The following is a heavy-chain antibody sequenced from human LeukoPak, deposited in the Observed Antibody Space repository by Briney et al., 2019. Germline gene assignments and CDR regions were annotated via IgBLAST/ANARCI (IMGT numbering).Heavy chain of an antibody. J-gene: IGHJ3*02. CDR3: ARGGYYWFDFWSGHSLGAFDI. V-gene: IGHV3-30-3*01. Sequence: GGSLRLSCAASGFTFSSYAMHWVRQAPGKGLEWVAVISYDGSNKYYADSVKGRFTISRDKSKNTLYLQMNSLRAEDTAVYYCARGGYYWFDFWSGHSLGAFDIWGQGTMVTVSS. CDR2: ISYDGSNK. CDR1: GFTFSSYA. D-gene: IGHD3/OR15-3a*01.